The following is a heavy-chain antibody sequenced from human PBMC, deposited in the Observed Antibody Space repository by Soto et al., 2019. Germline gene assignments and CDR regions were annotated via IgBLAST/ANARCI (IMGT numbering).Heavy chain of an antibody. J-gene: IGHJ4*02. D-gene: IGHD3-3*01. CDR2: ISGSGGST. Sequence: EVQLLESGGGLVQPGGSLRLSCAASGLTFSNYAINWVRQAPGKGLEWVSGISGSGGSTYYADSVKGRVTISRDNSKNTLYLQMNSLRSEDTAVYYCAKESRYYDFLSGYQRAYYFAYWGQGTLVTVSS. V-gene: IGHV3-23*01. CDR3: AKESRYYDFLSGYQRAYYFAY. CDR1: GLTFSNYA.